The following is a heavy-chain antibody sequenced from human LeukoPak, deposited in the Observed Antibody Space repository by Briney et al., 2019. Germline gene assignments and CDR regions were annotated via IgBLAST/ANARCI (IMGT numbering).Heavy chain of an antibody. D-gene: IGHD6-6*01. CDR2: IGSSGLYI. V-gene: IGHV3-21*01. Sequence: GGSLRLSCAASGLTFSGYSVNWVRQAPGKGLEWVSSIGSSGLYIYYADSVKGRFTISKDTAKNSLYLQMNSLRADDTALYYCAGGLEYSSTDALDIWGQGTMVTVSS. CDR3: AGGLEYSSTDALDI. J-gene: IGHJ3*02. CDR1: GLTFSGYS.